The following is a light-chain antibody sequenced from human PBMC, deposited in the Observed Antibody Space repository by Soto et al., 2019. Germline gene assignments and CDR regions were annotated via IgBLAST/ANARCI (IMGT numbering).Light chain of an antibody. J-gene: IGKJ5*01. CDR3: QQFDNFPRAII. CDR1: QTISSR. Sequence: DIQMTQSPSSLSASVGDRVTITCRASQTISSRLAWYQQKPGQAPKLLIYKATNLQTGVASRFSGSGSGTEFSLTISSLQPDDFAVYYCQQFDNFPRAIIFGQGTRLELK. V-gene: IGKV1-5*03. CDR2: KAT.